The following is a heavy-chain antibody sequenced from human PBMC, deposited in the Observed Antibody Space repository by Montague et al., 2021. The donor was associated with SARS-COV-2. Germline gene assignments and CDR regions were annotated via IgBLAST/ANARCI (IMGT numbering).Heavy chain of an antibody. Sequence: SETLSLTCTVSGGSISRYSWTWIRQPPGKGLEWIGYIYNSGSTNXNPSLTSRVTISVDTSKNQFSLKLSSVAAADTAVYYCARVGRGSSWYEVAFDIWGQGTMVTASS. CDR3: ARVGRGSSWYEVAFDI. D-gene: IGHD6-13*01. V-gene: IGHV4-59*01. J-gene: IGHJ3*02. CDR2: IYNSGST. CDR1: GGSISRYS.